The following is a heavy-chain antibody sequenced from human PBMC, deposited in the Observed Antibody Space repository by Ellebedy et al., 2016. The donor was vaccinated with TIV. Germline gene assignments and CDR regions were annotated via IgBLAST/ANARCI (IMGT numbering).Heavy chain of an antibody. V-gene: IGHV3-33*01. CDR2: IWYDGSNK. CDR1: GFTFSSYG. CDR3: ARDGLGSSSWYPFDY. J-gene: IGHJ4*02. D-gene: IGHD6-13*01. Sequence: GESLKISXAASGFTFSSYGMHWVRQAPGKGLEWVAVIWYDGSNKYYADSVKGRFTISRDNSKNTLYLQMNSLRDEDTAVYYCARDGLGSSSWYPFDYWGQGTLVTVSS.